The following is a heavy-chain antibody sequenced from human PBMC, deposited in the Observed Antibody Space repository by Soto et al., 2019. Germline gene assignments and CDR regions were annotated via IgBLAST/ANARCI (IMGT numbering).Heavy chain of an antibody. J-gene: IGHJ4*02. CDR2: INGDGSRT. Sequence: EVQLVESGGGLVQPGGSLRLSCAGSGFSFSTYWMHWVRQVPGKGLVWVSRINGDGSRTSYADSVQGRFTISRDNAKNTLYLQMNSLTAEDTAVYYCARVGQGRYYFDFWGLGTLVTVSS. CDR3: ARVGQGRYYFDF. CDR1: GFSFSTYW. V-gene: IGHV3-74*01.